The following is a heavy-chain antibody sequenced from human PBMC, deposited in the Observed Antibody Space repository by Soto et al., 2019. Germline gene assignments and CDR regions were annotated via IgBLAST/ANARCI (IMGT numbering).Heavy chain of an antibody. Sequence: PGGSLRLSCAASGFTFSGSAMHWVRQASGKGLEWVGRIRSKANSYATAYAASVKGRFTISRDDSKNTAYLQMNSLKTEDTAVYYCLIVVVPAAIHYYYGMDVWGQGTTVTVSS. CDR1: GFTFSGSA. J-gene: IGHJ6*02. V-gene: IGHV3-73*01. CDR2: IRSKANSYAT. D-gene: IGHD2-2*01. CDR3: LIVVVPAAIHYYYGMDV.